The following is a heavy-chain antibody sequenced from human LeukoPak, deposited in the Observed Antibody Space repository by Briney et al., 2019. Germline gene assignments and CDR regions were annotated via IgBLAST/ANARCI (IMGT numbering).Heavy chain of an antibody. D-gene: IGHD2-2*01. Sequence: SETLSLTCAVYGGSFCGYYWSWIRQPPGKGLEWIGEINHSGSTNYNPSLKSRVTISVDTSKNQFSLKLSSVTAADTAVYYCARPAGDCSSTSCYGGAFDIWGQGTMVTVSS. CDR2: INHSGST. J-gene: IGHJ3*02. CDR1: GGSFCGYY. V-gene: IGHV4-34*01. CDR3: ARPAGDCSSTSCYGGAFDI.